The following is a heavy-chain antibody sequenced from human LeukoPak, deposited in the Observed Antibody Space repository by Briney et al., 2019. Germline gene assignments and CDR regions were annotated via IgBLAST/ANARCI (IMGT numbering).Heavy chain of an antibody. CDR2: IYYSGST. Sequence: SQTLSLTCTVSGGSISSGDYYWSWIRQPPGKGLEWIGYIYYSGSTYYNPSLKSRVTISVDTSKNQFSLKLSSVTAADTAVYYCARLVYDFWSGYYYHWFDPWGQGTLVTVSS. V-gene: IGHV4-30-4*08. CDR1: GGSISSGDYY. J-gene: IGHJ5*02. D-gene: IGHD3-3*01. CDR3: ARLVYDFWSGYYYHWFDP.